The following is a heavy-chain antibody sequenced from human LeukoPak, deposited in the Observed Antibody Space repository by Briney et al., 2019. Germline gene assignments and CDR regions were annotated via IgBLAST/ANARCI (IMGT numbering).Heavy chain of an antibody. Sequence: PSETLCLTRAVSGGSISSYYWSWIRQPAGKGLEWIGRIYTSGSTNYNPSLKSRVTMSVDTSKNQFSLKLSSVTAADTAVYYCARDPRRGVVVSDYWGQGTLVTVSS. D-gene: IGHD3-22*01. J-gene: IGHJ4*02. V-gene: IGHV4-4*07. CDR2: IYTSGST. CDR1: GGSISSYY. CDR3: ARDPRRGVVVSDY.